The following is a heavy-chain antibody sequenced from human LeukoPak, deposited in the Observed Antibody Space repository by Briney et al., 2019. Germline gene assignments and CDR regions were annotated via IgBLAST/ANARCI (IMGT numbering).Heavy chain of an antibody. J-gene: IGHJ5*02. CDR1: GFSLSTSGMC. CDR3: ARIFAIVGATRGFDP. CDR2: IDWDDGK. Sequence: SGPTLVNPTQTLTLTCTFSGFSLSTSGMCVSWIRQPPRKALEWLARIDWDDGKYYSTSLKTRLTISKDTSKNQVVLTMTNMDPVDTATYYCARIFAIVGATRGFDPWGQGTLVTVSS. V-gene: IGHV2-70*11. D-gene: IGHD1-26*01.